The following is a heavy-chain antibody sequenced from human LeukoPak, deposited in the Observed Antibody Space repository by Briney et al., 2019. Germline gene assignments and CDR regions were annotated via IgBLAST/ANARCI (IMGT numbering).Heavy chain of an antibody. V-gene: IGHV3-9*01. J-gene: IGHJ4*02. CDR3: AKDIGGSGYDLEFDY. D-gene: IGHD5-12*01. CDR1: GFTFDDYA. Sequence: GGSLRLSCAASGFTFDDYAMHWVRQAPGKGLEGVSGISWNSGSIGYADSVKGRFTISRDNAKNSLYMQMNSLRAEDTALYYCAKDIGGSGYDLEFDYWGQGTLVTVSS. CDR2: ISWNSGSI.